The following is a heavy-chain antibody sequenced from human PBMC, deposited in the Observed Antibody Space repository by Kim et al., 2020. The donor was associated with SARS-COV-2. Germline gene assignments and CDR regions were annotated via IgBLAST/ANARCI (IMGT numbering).Heavy chain of an antibody. Sequence: ASVKVSCKASGYTFTSYGISWVRQAPGQGLEWMGWISAYNGNTNYAQKLQGRVTMTTDTSTSTAYMELRSLRSDDTAVYYCARAHYDFCRGYYTPYYYYYYMDVWGKGTTVSVS. CDR2: ISAYNGNT. CDR3: ARAHYDFCRGYYTPYYYYYYMDV. CDR1: GYTFTSYG. J-gene: IGHJ6*03. D-gene: IGHD3-3*01. V-gene: IGHV1-18*01.